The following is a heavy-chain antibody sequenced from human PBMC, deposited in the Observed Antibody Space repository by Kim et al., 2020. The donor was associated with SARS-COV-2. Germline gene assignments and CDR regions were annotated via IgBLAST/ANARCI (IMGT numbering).Heavy chain of an antibody. Sequence: NPSLRSRVTRSVGTSKNQFSLKLSSVTAADTAVYYCARCERDTAMSMEYWGQGTLVTVSS. V-gene: IGHV4-39*01. J-gene: IGHJ4*02. CDR3: ARCERDTAMSMEY. D-gene: IGHD5-18*01.